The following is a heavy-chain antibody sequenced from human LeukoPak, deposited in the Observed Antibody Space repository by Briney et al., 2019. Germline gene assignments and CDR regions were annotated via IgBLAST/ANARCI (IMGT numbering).Heavy chain of an antibody. V-gene: IGHV3-15*01. D-gene: IGHD1-26*01. J-gene: IGHJ4*02. CDR3: TTDEWELHFDY. CDR1: GFTFSNAW. Sequence: GGSLRLSCAASGFTFSNAWMSWVRQAPGKGLEWVGRIKSKTDGGKTDYAAPVKGRFTISRDDSKNTLYLQMNSLKTEATAVYYCTTDEWELHFDYWGQGTLVTVSS. CDR2: IKSKTDGGKT.